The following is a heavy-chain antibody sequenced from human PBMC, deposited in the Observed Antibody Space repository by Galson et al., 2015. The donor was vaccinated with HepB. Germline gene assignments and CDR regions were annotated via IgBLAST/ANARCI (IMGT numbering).Heavy chain of an antibody. Sequence: SVKVSCKASGYTFTSYYMHWVRQAPGQGLEWMGIINPSGGSTSYAQKFQGRVTMTRDTSTSTVYMELSSLRSEDTAVYYCARVSGPRGIWGSYRWFLFDYWGQGTLVTVSS. CDR3: ARVSGPRGIWGSYRWFLFDY. D-gene: IGHD3-16*02. CDR1: GYTFTSYY. CDR2: INPSGGST. V-gene: IGHV1-46*03. J-gene: IGHJ4*02.